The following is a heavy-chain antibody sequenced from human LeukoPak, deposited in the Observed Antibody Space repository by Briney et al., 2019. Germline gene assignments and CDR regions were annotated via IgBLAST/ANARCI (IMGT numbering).Heavy chain of an antibody. J-gene: IGHJ6*02. D-gene: IGHD4-17*01. Sequence: GASVKVSCKASGYTFTGYYMHWVRQAPGQGLEWMGWINPNSGGTNYAQKFQGRVTMTRDTSISTAYMELSRLRSDDTAVYYCARGGAYGDYNRKAYYYYGMDVWGQGTTVTVSS. CDR1: GYTFTGYY. CDR2: INPNSGGT. CDR3: ARGGAYGDYNRKAYYYYGMDV. V-gene: IGHV1-2*02.